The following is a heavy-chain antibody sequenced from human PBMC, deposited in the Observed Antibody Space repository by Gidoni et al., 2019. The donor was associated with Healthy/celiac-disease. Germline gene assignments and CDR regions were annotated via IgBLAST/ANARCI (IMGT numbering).Heavy chain of an antibody. CDR1: GFTFSGSA. CDR2: IRSKANSYAT. J-gene: IGHJ4*02. CDR3: TSGEGY. V-gene: IGHV3-73*02. Sequence: EVQLVESGGGLVQPGGSLTLACAASGFTFSGSAMHWVRQASGKGLEWVGRIRSKANSYATAYAASVKGRFTISRDDSKNTAYLQMNSLKTEDTSVYYCTSGEGYWGQGTLVTVSS.